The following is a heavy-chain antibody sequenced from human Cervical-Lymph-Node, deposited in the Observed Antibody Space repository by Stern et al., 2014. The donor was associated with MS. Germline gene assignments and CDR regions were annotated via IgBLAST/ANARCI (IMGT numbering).Heavy chain of an antibody. CDR3: ARPAEPGLAGTTSPFDH. J-gene: IGHJ4*02. V-gene: IGHV4-39*01. D-gene: IGHD1-26*01. CDR1: GGSFSRSSYY. Sequence: QLQLQESGPGLVKPSETLSLNCTVSGGSFSRSSYYWGWIRQPPGKGLEWIGSIFYSGSTYYNPSLKSRVTIAVDTSTNPFSLHLSSVTAADTAVYYCARPAEPGLAGTTSPFDHWGQGTLVTVSS. CDR2: IFYSGST.